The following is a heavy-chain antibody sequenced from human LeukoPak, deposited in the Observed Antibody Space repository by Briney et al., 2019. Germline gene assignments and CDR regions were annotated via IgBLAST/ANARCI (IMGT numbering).Heavy chain of an antibody. Sequence: GGSLRLSCAASGFTFSSSAMSWVRQAPGKVLEWVSAISNNGGYTYYADSVQGRFTISRDNSKSTMCLQMTSLRAEDTAVYYCARVGSYWYFDLWGRGTLVTVSS. CDR1: GFTFSSSA. J-gene: IGHJ2*01. CDR3: ARVGSYWYFDL. D-gene: IGHD1-26*01. V-gene: IGHV3-23*01. CDR2: ISNNGGYT.